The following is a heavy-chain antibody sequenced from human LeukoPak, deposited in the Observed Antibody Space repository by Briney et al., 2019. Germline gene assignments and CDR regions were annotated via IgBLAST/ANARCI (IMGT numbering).Heavy chain of an antibody. CDR3: ARVGRVGPSDYGMDV. CDR1: GGSISSYY. J-gene: IGHJ6*02. CDR2: IFSSGST. D-gene: IGHD3-10*01. Sequence: SETLSLTCTVSGGSISSYYWSWIRQPAGKGLEWIGHIFSSGSTNYNPSLKTRVTMSVDTSKNQFSLKMTSVTAADTAVYYCARVGRVGPSDYGMDVWGQGTTVTVSS. V-gene: IGHV4-4*07.